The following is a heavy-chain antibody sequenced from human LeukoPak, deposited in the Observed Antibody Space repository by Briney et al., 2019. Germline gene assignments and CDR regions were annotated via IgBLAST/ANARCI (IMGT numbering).Heavy chain of an antibody. CDR3: ARECLVGWFDP. Sequence: ASVKVSCKASGYTFTGYYMHWVRQAPGQGLEWMGWINPNSGGTNYAQKFQGRVTMARDTSNSTAYMELSRLRSDDTAVYYCARECLVGWFDPWGQGTLVTVSS. V-gene: IGHV1-2*02. D-gene: IGHD6-19*01. CDR1: GYTFTGYY. CDR2: INPNSGGT. J-gene: IGHJ5*02.